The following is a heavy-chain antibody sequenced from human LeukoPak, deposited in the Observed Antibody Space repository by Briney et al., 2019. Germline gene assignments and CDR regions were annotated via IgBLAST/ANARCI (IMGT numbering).Heavy chain of an antibody. V-gene: IGHV3-7*04. CDR3: ARDYYTWGSHDY. D-gene: IGHD3-10*01. Sequence: GGSLSPSCAASGFTFSSYWMTWARQAPGKGLEWVANIKQDGSETYYVYSVKGRFTISRDNAKNSLFLQMNSLRAEDTAVYYCARDYYTWGSHDYWGQGTLVSVAS. CDR2: IKQDGSET. J-gene: IGHJ4*02. CDR1: GFTFSSYW.